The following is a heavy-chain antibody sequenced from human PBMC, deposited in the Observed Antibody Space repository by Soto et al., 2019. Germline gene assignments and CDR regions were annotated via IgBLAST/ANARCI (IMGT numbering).Heavy chain of an antibody. D-gene: IGHD3-10*01. Sequence: QVQLQQWGAGLLKPSETLSLTCAVYGGSFSGYDWTWIRQPPGTGLEWFGEINHNGSSNYNPSLTRRFTTSVDTSTTPFSLTLTSVTAADTAMYYFARDKITALFDYWGQGTLVTVSS. V-gene: IGHV4-34*01. CDR3: ARDKITALFDY. J-gene: IGHJ4*02. CDR2: INHNGSS. CDR1: GGSFSGYD.